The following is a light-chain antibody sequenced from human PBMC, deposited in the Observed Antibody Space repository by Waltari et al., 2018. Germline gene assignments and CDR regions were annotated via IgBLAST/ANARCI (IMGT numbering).Light chain of an antibody. CDR3: QQSYNNPRA. Sequence: DIQMTQSPSSLSASVGDRVAITCRASQSINNYVNWYQQKPGKAPKLLIYAASTLQSGVPSRFSGVGSGTDFTLTISSLQPEDFATYYCQQSYNNPRAFGQGTKVEIK. V-gene: IGKV1-39*01. CDR1: QSINNY. J-gene: IGKJ1*01. CDR2: AAS.